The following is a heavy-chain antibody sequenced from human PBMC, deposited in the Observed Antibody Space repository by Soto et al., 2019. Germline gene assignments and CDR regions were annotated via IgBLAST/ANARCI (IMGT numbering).Heavy chain of an antibody. Sequence: PGGSLRLSCAASGFTFDDYAMHWVRQAPGKGLEWVSGISWNSGSIGYADSVKGRFTISRDNAKNSLYLQMNSLRAEDTALYYCAKGPGSSGWPYYFDYWGQGTLVTVSS. V-gene: IGHV3-9*01. CDR3: AKGPGSSGWPYYFDY. CDR1: GFTFDDYA. CDR2: ISWNSGSI. D-gene: IGHD6-19*01. J-gene: IGHJ4*02.